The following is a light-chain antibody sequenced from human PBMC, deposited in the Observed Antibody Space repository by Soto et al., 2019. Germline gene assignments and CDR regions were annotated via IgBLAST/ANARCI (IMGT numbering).Light chain of an antibody. CDR2: DAS. V-gene: IGKV3-11*01. CDR1: QSVSSY. Sequence: EIVLTQSPATLSLSPGEKATLSCGASQSVSSYLAWYQQKPGQAPSLLIYDASNRATGIPARFSGSGSGTDFTLTISSLEPEDFAVYYCQQRRNWPLTFGGGTRVEIK. J-gene: IGKJ4*01. CDR3: QQRRNWPLT.